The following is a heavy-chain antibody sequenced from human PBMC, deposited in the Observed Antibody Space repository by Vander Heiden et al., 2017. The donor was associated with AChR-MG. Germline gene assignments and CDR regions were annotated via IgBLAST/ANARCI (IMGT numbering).Heavy chain of an antibody. V-gene: IGHV1-3*01. J-gene: IGHJ1*01. Sequence: QVHLVQSGAEAKPPGASVKVSCTASGYVFTSYTIHWVRQVPGQGLEWMGWINAATGDTRYLQKFQGRVTITRDTPTNTAYMELSRLRSDDTAVFYCARGYSSGRFDFQLWGQGTLVTVSS. CDR1: GYVFTSYT. D-gene: IGHD6-19*01. CDR2: INAATGDT. CDR3: ARGYSSGRFDFQL.